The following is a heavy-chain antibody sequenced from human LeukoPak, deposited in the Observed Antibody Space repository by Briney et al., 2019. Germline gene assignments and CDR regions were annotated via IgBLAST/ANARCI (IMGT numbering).Heavy chain of an antibody. CDR3: ARGQQWSDYNWFDP. Sequence: ASVKVSCKASGYSFTDFFIHWVRQAPGQGLEWMGRINHSTGGTNSAQRFQGRVTMTRDTSISSAYMELSSLRSDDTALYYCARGQQWSDYNWFDPWGQGTLVTVSS. J-gene: IGHJ5*02. D-gene: IGHD3-3*01. CDR2: INHSTGGT. V-gene: IGHV1-2*06. CDR1: GYSFTDFF.